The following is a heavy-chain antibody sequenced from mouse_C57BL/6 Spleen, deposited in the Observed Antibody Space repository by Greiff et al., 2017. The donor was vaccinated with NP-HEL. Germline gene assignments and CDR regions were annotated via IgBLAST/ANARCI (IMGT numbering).Heavy chain of an antibody. V-gene: IGHV6-6*01. CDR2: IRNKATNHAT. J-gene: IGHJ3*01. D-gene: IGHD1-1*01. Sequence: DVKLVESGGGLVQPGGSMKLSCAASGFHFSDAWLDLVRQSLEKGLECVADIRNKATNHATYYAESVTGRFTISRDDSKSSVYLQMNSVRAEDTGIYYCSLSYYYGSSWLPYWGQGTLVTVSA. CDR1: GFHFSDAW. CDR3: SLSYYYGSSWLPY.